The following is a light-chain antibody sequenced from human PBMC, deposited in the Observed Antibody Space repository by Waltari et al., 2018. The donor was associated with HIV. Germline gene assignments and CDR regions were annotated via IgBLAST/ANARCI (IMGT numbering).Light chain of an antibody. CDR1: LDIGDS. V-gene: IGKV1-9*01. J-gene: IGKJ3*01. CDR2: LAS. Sequence: DILLTQSPSLLAASVGDRVTLTCRDSLDIGDSLAWYQVKPGKPPRLLVYLASTLQSGVPSRFSGYGSGPYFSLTINGLQPEDFATYFCQQLQIAPFTFGPGTTVDVK. CDR3: QQLQIAPFT.